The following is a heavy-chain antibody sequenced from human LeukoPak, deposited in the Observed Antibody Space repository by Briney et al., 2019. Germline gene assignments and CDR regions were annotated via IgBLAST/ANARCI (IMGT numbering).Heavy chain of an antibody. V-gene: IGHV1-46*01. CDR3: ARAYGDYNWFDP. Sequence: ASVKVSCKASGYTFTSYYMHWVRQAPGQGLEWMGIINPSGGSTSYAQKFQGRVTMTRDTSTSTVYMELSSLRSEDTAVYYCARAYGDYNWFDPWGQGTLVTASS. D-gene: IGHD4-17*01. J-gene: IGHJ5*02. CDR2: INPSGGST. CDR1: GYTFTSYY.